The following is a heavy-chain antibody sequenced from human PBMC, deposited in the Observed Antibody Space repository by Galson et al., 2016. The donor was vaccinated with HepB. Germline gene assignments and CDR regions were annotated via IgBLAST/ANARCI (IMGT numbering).Heavy chain of an antibody. CDR1: GGSISTYY. V-gene: IGHV4-59*01. CDR3: ARYTWIHLWPTAYFDY. CDR2: TYYSGST. D-gene: IGHD5-18*01. Sequence: SETLSLTCTVSGGSISTYYWSWIRQPQGKDLEWMGCTYYSGSTTYNPPLKSRVTISVDTSKNQFSLKLSSVTAADTAVYYCARYTWIHLWPTAYFDYWGQGTLVTVSS. J-gene: IGHJ4*02.